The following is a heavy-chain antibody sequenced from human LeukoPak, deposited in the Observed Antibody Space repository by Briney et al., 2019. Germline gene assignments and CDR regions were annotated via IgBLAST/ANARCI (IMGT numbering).Heavy chain of an antibody. Sequence: PSETLSLTCAVSGYSISSGYYWGWIRQPPGKGLEWIGSIYHSGSTYYNPSLKSRVTISVDTSKNQFSLKLSSVTAADTAVYYCATRHPDGAFDIWGQGTMVTVSS. CDR2: IYHSGST. CDR3: ATRHPDGAFDI. J-gene: IGHJ3*02. V-gene: IGHV4-38-2*01. CDR1: GYSISSGYY.